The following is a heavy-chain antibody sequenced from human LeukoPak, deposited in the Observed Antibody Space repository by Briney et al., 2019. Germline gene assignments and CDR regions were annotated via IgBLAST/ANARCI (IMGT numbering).Heavy chain of an antibody. Sequence: PGGSLRLSCAASGFTFSSYWMSWVRQAPGKGLEWVSSISSSSSYIYYADSVKGRFTISRDNAKNSLYLQMNSLRAEDTAVYYCARDGKVTSFDYWGQGTLVTVSS. J-gene: IGHJ4*02. CDR3: ARDGKVTSFDY. V-gene: IGHV3-21*01. D-gene: IGHD2-21*02. CDR1: GFTFSSYW. CDR2: ISSSSSYI.